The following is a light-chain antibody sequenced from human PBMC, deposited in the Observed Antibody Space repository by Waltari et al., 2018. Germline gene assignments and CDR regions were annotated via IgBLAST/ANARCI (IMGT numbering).Light chain of an antibody. CDR1: SSNIGDNY. J-gene: IGLJ3*02. V-gene: IGLV1-47*01. CDR3: AAWDDSLSGWV. Sequence: QSVLTQLPSASGTSGQGVTISCSGSSSNIGDNYVIWYQQFPGTSPGLLIHRNNQRPSWVPARFSGSKSGTSAFLVISGLRSEDEADYHCAAWDDSLSGWVFGGGTKVTVL. CDR2: RNN.